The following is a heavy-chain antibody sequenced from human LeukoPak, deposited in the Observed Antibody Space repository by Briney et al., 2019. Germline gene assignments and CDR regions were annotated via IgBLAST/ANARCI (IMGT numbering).Heavy chain of an antibody. CDR1: GFTFSSYG. D-gene: IGHD3-16*01. CDR2: ISYDGSNK. Sequence: GGSLRLSCAASGFTFSSYGMHWVRQAPGKGLEWVAVISYDGSNKYYADSVKGRFTISRDNSKNTLYLQMNSLRAEDTAVYYCAKHRIGKYDYVLNGMDVWGQGTTVTVSS. J-gene: IGHJ6*02. CDR3: AKHRIGKYDYVLNGMDV. V-gene: IGHV3-30*18.